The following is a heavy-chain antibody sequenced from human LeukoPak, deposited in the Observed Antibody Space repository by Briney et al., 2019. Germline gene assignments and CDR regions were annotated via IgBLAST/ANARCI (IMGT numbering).Heavy chain of an antibody. CDR1: GGSINSNNW. D-gene: IGHD6-19*01. CDR2: IFHSGGT. Sequence: PSGTLSLTCAVSGGSINSNNWWSWVRQPPEKGLEWIGEIFHSGGTNYNSSLKSRVTMSVDTSKNQFSLKLSSVTAADTAVYYCARAEKIAVAGMGYYFDYWGQGTLVTVSS. CDR3: ARAEKIAVAGMGYYFDY. V-gene: IGHV4-4*02. J-gene: IGHJ4*02.